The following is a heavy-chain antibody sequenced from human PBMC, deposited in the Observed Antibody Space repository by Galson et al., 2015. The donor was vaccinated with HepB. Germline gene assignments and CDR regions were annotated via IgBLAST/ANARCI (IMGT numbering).Heavy chain of an antibody. V-gene: IGHV4-39*01. CDR3: ARHVSHYYYYYGMDV. CDR1: GGSISSSSYY. Sequence: ETLSLTCTVSGGSISSSSYYWGWIRQPPGKGLEWIGSIYYSGSTYYNPSLKSRVTISEDTATNQFSLKLSSVTAADTAVYYCARHVSHYYYYYGMDVWGQGTTVTVSS. J-gene: IGHJ6*02. D-gene: IGHD2-8*01. CDR2: IYYSGST.